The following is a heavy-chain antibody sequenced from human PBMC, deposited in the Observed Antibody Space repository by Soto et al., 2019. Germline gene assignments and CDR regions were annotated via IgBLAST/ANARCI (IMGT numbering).Heavy chain of an antibody. V-gene: IGHV3-33*01. Sequence: GALRLSGAASVFTLSTYAMHWVRQAPGKGLEWVAVMWCDGSKQYYADSVKGRFTISRDTSKNTLYLQMDSLTAEDTAVYYCVRDTLRHFDWLSLDYWGRGTLVTVSS. CDR3: VRDTLRHFDWLSLDY. D-gene: IGHD3-9*01. CDR2: MWCDGSKQ. CDR1: VFTLSTYA. J-gene: IGHJ4*02.